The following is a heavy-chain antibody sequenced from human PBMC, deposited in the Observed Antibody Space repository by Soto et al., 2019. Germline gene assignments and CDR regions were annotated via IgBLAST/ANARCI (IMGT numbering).Heavy chain of an antibody. CDR2: VYYSGST. J-gene: IGHJ3*02. CDR1: GGSVISYY. Sequence: QVQLQESGPGLVKPSETLSLTCTVSGGSVISYYWSWIRQPPGKELEWIGNVYYSGSTKYNPSLNSRVTMSVDTSKNHLSLKLSSVTAADTAVYYCAREITTVTDDAFDIWGQGTMVTVSS. V-gene: IGHV4-59*02. CDR3: AREITTVTDDAFDI. D-gene: IGHD3-10*01.